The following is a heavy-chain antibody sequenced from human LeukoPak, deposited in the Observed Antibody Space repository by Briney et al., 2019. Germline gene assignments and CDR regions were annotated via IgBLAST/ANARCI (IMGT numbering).Heavy chain of an antibody. CDR1: GGSPSSYF. CDR2: VYYTGST. V-gene: IGHV4-59*08. D-gene: IGHD6-6*01. J-gene: IGHJ4*02. CDR3: ARHFAYSSSSYFDY. Sequence: KPLGTPSPTRGVPGGSPSSYFWSLVRQCPREGLGGVWYVYYTGSTNYNPSLKSRVTMFEDKSKNQFSLRLYSVTVADTAVYYCARHFAYSSSSYFDYWGQGSLVTVSS.